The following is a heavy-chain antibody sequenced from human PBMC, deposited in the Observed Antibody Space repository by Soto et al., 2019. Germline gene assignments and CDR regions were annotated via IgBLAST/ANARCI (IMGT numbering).Heavy chain of an antibody. Sequence: PSEALSLTCAVSGYSISAGYHWGWSRQPPGKGLEWIGSIYHSGSTYYNPSLKSRVTISGDTSKNQFSLKLSSVTAADTAVYYCARIQPLSDSSGFDYWGQGTLVTVSS. J-gene: IGHJ4*02. CDR2: IYHSGST. V-gene: IGHV4-38-2*01. CDR1: GYSISAGYH. D-gene: IGHD3-22*01. CDR3: ARIQPLSDSSGFDY.